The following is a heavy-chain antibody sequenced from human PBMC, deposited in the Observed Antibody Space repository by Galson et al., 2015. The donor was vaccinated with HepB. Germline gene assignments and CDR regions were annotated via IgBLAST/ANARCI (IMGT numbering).Heavy chain of an antibody. CDR2: IYSGGST. V-gene: IGHV3-66*02. CDR1: GFTVSSNY. CDR3: AREQQLPFYYYGMDV. J-gene: IGHJ6*02. D-gene: IGHD6-13*01. Sequence: SLRLSCAASGFTVSSNYMSWVRQAPGKGLEWVSVIYSGGSTYYADSVKGRFTITRDNSKNTLYLQMNSLRAEDTAVYYCAREQQLPFYYYGMDVWGQGTTVTVSS.